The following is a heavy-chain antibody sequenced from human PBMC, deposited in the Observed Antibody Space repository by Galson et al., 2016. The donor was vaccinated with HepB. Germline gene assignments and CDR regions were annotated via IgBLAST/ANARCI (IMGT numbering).Heavy chain of an antibody. D-gene: IGHD3-3*01. CDR3: VRGRVNGFWSGYTERATHYFDS. V-gene: IGHV3-64D*06. CDR1: GFPFSSYA. CDR2: ITIDGGRK. J-gene: IGHJ4*02. Sequence: SLRLSCAASGFPFSSYAMYWVRQAPGKGLEFVSAITIDGGRKYYADSVKGRFTISRGDSKNTLYLQMSRLRTEDTAVYYCVRGRVNGFWSGYTERATHYFDSWGQGNLVTVSS.